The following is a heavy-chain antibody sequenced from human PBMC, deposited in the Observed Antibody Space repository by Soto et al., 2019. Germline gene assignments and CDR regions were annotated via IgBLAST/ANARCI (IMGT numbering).Heavy chain of an antibody. CDR1: GFTFSNAW. CDR3: TTVGRDVFWSGYFHRPDYYYGMDV. D-gene: IGHD3-3*01. V-gene: IGHV3-15*07. Sequence: GGSLRLSCAASGFTFSNAWMNWVRQAPGKGLEWVGRIKSKTDGGTTNYATPVKGRFTISRDDSKKTMKLKIKSLKTVDTAVYYCTTVGRDVFWSGYFHRPDYYYGMDVWGQGTTVTVSS. J-gene: IGHJ6*02. CDR2: IKSKTDGGTT.